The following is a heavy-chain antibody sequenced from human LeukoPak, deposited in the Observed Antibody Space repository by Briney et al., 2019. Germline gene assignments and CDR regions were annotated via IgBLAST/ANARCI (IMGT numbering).Heavy chain of an antibody. D-gene: IGHD1-26*01. V-gene: IGHV3-23*01. Sequence: GGSLRLSCVGSGFTFRSHAMSWVRQAPEKGLEFVSGIYENGGTTYYADSVKGRFSISRDNSKNTLYLQMDSLRGEDTAVYYCAKDRTVGASYWYFDLWGRGTLVTVSS. CDR3: AKDRTVGASYWYFDL. J-gene: IGHJ2*01. CDR2: IYENGGTT. CDR1: GFTFRSHA.